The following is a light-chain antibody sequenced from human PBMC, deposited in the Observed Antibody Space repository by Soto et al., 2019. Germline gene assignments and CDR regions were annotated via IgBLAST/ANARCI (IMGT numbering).Light chain of an antibody. CDR3: CSYADSSTPWV. Sequence: QSALTQPASVSGSPGQSITISCTGTSSDVGSYNLVSWYQQHPGKAPKLMIYEVSKRPSGVSNRFSGSKSGNTASLTISGLQAEDEADYYCCSYADSSTPWVFGGGTKVTVL. J-gene: IGLJ3*02. CDR1: SSDVGSYNL. V-gene: IGLV2-23*02. CDR2: EVS.